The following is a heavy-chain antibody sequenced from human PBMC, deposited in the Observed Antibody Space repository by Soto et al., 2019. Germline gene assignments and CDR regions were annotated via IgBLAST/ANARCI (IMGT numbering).Heavy chain of an antibody. CDR2: ISSSGGLT. CDR3: AKVGLSFDY. J-gene: IGHJ4*02. CDR1: GFTFTSSA. D-gene: IGHD3-10*01. Sequence: EVQLLESGGRLVLPGGSLRLSCAASGFTFTSSAMNWVRQAPGKGLEWVSGISSSGGLTYYADSVKGRFSISRDNSKNTLYLQMDSRRAEDPAVYYCAKVGLSFDYWGQGTLVTVSS. V-gene: IGHV3-23*01.